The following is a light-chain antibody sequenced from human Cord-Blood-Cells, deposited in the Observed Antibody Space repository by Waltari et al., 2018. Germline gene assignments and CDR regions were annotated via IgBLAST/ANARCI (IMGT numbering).Light chain of an antibody. CDR2: EVS. Sequence: QSALTQPASVSGSPGQSITISCTGTSSDVGSYNLVSWYQQHPGKAPKLMIYEVSKRPSGVPNRFSGSRAGNTASLTISGRQAEDEADYYCCSYAGSSTLVFGGGTKLTVL. CDR1: SSDVGSYNL. J-gene: IGLJ3*02. V-gene: IGLV2-23*02. CDR3: CSYAGSSTLV.